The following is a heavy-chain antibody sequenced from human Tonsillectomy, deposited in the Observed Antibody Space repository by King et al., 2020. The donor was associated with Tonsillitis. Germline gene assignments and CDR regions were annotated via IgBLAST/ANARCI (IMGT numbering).Heavy chain of an antibody. CDR2: IKQDGSEK. CDR3: ARLWLRRYQLLVRVFDY. J-gene: IGHJ4*02. CDR1: GFTFSSYW. Sequence: VQLVQSGGGLVQPGGSLRLSCAASGFTFSSYWMSWVRQAPGKGLEWVANIKQDGSEKYYVDSVKGRFTISRDNAKNSLYVQMNSLRAEDTAVYYCARLWLRRYQLLVRVFDYWGQGTLVTVSS. V-gene: IGHV3-7*01. D-gene: IGHD2-2*01.